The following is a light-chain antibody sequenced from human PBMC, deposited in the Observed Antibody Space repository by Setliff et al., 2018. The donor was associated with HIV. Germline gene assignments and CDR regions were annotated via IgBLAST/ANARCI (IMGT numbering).Light chain of an antibody. CDR3: GTWDSGLSAGV. CDR2: ENN. CDR1: SSNIGNNY. J-gene: IGLJ3*02. V-gene: IGLV1-51*02. Sequence: QSALTQPPSVSAAPGQKVTISCSGSSSNIGNNYVSWYQQLPGTAPKLLIYENNKRPSGIPDRFSGSKSGTSATLGITGLQTGDESDYYCGTWDSGLSAGVFGGGTKVTVL.